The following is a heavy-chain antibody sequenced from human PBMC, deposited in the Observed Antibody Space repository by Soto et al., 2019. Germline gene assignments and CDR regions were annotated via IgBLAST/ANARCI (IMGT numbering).Heavy chain of an antibody. CDR2: IYPGDSDA. Sequence: GESLKISCKASGYSFSSYWIAWVRQMPGKGLEWMGIIYPGDSDARYSPSFEGQVTISVDTSINTAYLQWSYLKASDSAMYFCARQSDYNILTGYWYYFDYWGHGSLVTVSS. CDR3: ARQSDYNILTGYWYYFDY. V-gene: IGHV5-51*01. D-gene: IGHD3-9*01. CDR1: GYSFSSYW. J-gene: IGHJ4*01.